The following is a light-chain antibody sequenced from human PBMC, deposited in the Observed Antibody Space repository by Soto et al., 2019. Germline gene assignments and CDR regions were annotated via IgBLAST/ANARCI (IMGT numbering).Light chain of an antibody. J-gene: IGLJ3*02. V-gene: IGLV2-8*01. Sequence: QSALTQPPSASGSPGQSVTISCTETSSDVGGYNYVSWYQQHPGKAPKLMIYEVNKRPSGVPDRFSGSKSGNTASLTVSGLQAEDEGDYYCSSYAGSNNLVFGGGTKVTVL. CDR1: SSDVGGYNY. CDR3: SSYAGSNNLV. CDR2: EVN.